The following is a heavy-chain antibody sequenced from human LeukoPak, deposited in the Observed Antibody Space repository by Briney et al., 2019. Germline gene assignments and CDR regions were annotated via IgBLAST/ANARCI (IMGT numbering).Heavy chain of an antibody. CDR3: TSVYDTSAYYHSGVDY. CDR2: IRSKAYRGTT. V-gene: IGHV3-49*04. J-gene: IGHJ4*02. D-gene: IGHD3-22*01. CDR1: GFTFGDYA. Sequence: PGRSLTLSCTASGFTFGDYAMSWVRQAPGKGLEWVCFIRSKAYRGTTKYAASVKGRFTISRDDSKSIAYLQTNSLKTEDTAVYYCTSVYDTSAYYHSGVDYWGQGTLVTVSS.